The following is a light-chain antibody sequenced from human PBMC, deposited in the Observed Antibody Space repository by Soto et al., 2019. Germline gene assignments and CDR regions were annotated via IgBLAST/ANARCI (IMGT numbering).Light chain of an antibody. Sequence: DMRRTRSPSNLSGSVGDRVTITCRASQTISSWLAWYQQKPGKAPKLLIYKASTLKSGVPSRFSGSGSGTEFTLTTSSLQPDDFAPYYCQHYNSYSEAFGQGTKVDIK. CDR2: KAS. CDR1: QTISSW. CDR3: QHYNSYSEA. J-gene: IGKJ1*01. V-gene: IGKV1-5*03.